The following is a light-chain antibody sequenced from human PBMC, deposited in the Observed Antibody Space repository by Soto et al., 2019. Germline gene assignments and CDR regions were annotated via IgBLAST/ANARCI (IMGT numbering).Light chain of an antibody. CDR1: NSDIGGYIY. J-gene: IGLJ2*01. Sequence: QSALTQPASVSGSPGQSITISCTGTNSDIGGYIYVSWYQQHPGKPPKLMIYDVSNRPSGVSYRFSGSESGNTASLSISGLQAEDEADYYCSSYTSRSTLGVFGGGTKLTVL. CDR2: DVS. CDR3: SSYTSRSTLGV. V-gene: IGLV2-14*03.